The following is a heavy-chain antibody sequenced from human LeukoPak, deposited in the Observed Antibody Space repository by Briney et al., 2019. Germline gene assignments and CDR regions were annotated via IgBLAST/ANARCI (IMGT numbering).Heavy chain of an antibody. CDR3: VRDRVGPDY. CDR2: ITDDATT. D-gene: IGHD1-26*01. J-gene: IGHJ4*02. Sequence: GGSLRLSCAASGFTFSSAWMHWVRQAPGTGLVWVSRITDDATTTYADSVRGRFSISRDNAKNILYLQMNSLRAEDTAVYYCVRDRVGPDYWGQGTLVTVSS. V-gene: IGHV3-74*03. CDR1: GFTFSSAW.